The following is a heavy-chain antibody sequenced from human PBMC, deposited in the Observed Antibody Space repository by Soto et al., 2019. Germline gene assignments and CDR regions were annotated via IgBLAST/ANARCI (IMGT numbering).Heavy chain of an antibody. J-gene: IGHJ4*02. CDR2: IYYSGRT. CDR1: GGSISDYQ. D-gene: IGHD3-16*02. Sequence: QVQLQESGPGLVKPSETLSLTCSVSGGSISDYQWNWIRQPPGKGLEWIGYIYYSGRTNYNPSLRSRVTISLDTSTKQCSLRLRSVTAADTAVYYCARMRGLGELSPYFDYWGQGTLVTVSS. CDR3: ARMRGLGELSPYFDY. V-gene: IGHV4-59*01.